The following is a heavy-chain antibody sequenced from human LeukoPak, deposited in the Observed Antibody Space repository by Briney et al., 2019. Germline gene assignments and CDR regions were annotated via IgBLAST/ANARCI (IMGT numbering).Heavy chain of an antibody. CDR1: GYTFTSYG. V-gene: IGHV1-18*01. Sequence: ASVKASCKASGYTFTSYGISWVRQAPGQGLEWMGWISAYNGNTNYAQKLQGRVTMTTDTSTSTVYMELRSLRSDDTAVYFCARGGLYCSSTSCYGVDYWGQGTLVTVSS. CDR2: ISAYNGNT. J-gene: IGHJ4*02. CDR3: ARGGLYCSSTSCYGVDY. D-gene: IGHD2-2*01.